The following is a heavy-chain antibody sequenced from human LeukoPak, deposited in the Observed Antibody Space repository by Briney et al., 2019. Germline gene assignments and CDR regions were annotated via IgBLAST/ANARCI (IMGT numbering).Heavy chain of an antibody. D-gene: IGHD2-2*02. V-gene: IGHV4-59*08. J-gene: IGHJ4*02. CDR3: ARGDQLLYDY. CDR2: ISYSGTT. Sequence: SETLSLTCAVSGGSINTYYWSWIRQPPGKGLEWIGYISYSGTTNYNPSLKSRVTISVDTSKNQFSLKLSSVTAADTAVYYCARGDQLLYDYWGQGTLVTVSS. CDR1: GGSINTYY.